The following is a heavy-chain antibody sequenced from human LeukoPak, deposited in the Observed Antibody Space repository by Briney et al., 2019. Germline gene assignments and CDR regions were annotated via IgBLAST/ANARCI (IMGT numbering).Heavy chain of an antibody. CDR2: INPGGGST. Sequence: ASVKVSCKASGYTFTSYYMHWVRQAPGQGLEWMGIINPGGGSTSYAQKFQGRVTMTRDTSTSTVYMELSSLRSEDTAVYYCAREAGYYDSSGYYYHVSLGYWGQGTLVTVSS. CDR1: GYTFTSYY. CDR3: AREAGYYDSSGYYYHVSLGY. D-gene: IGHD3-22*01. V-gene: IGHV1-46*01. J-gene: IGHJ4*02.